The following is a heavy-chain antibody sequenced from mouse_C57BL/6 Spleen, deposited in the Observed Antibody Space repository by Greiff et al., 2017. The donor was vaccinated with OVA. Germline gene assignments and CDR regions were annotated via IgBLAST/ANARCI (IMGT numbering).Heavy chain of an antibody. D-gene: IGHD1-1*01. CDR2: INPCCCCT. CDR1: GYTFTSYW. V-gene: IGHV1-7*01. J-gene: IGHJ4*01. Sequence: QGQLQQSWAELAKPGASVQPSCKASGYTFTSYWMHRVKQRPGQGPEWIGYINPCCCCTKYNQKFKDKATLTADKSSSTAYMQLSSLTYEDSAVYYCAGGALLSRAMDYWGQGTSVTVSS. CDR3: AGGALLSRAMDY.